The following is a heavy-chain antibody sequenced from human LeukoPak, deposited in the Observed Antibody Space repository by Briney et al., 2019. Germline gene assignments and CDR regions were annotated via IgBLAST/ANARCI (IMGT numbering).Heavy chain of an antibody. V-gene: IGHV3-30*18. CDR3: AKINNDDDY. Sequence: GGSLRLSRAATGFTFTTFCIHWVRQAPGKGLEWVAAISPDGKIEYYTDSVKGRFTVSRDNSKNMIYLQMNSLRGEDSAVYFCAKINNDDDYWGQGALVTVSS. D-gene: IGHD1/OR15-1a*01. CDR1: GFTFTTFC. J-gene: IGHJ4*02. CDR2: ISPDGKIE.